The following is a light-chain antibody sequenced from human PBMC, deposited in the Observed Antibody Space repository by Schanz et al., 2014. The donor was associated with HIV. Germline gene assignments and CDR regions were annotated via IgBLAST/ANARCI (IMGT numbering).Light chain of an antibody. Sequence: QSALTQPASVSGSPGQSITISCTGTSSDIGAYNYVSWYQQYPGKAPKLMIYDVSNRPSGVSNRFSGSKSGNTASLTISGLQAEDEADYYCLSYTSSNTWVFGRGTKLTVL. CDR2: DVS. V-gene: IGLV2-14*01. J-gene: IGLJ3*02. CDR1: SSDIGAYNY. CDR3: LSYTSSNTWV.